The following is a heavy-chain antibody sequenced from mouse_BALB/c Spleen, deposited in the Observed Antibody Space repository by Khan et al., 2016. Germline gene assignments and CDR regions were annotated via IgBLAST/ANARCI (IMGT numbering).Heavy chain of an antibody. CDR3: ARDPFYCYGSSYWYVDV. J-gene: IGHJ1*01. Sequence: EVQLQASGPGLVKPSQSLSLTCSVTGYSITSGYYWNWIRQFPGNKLEWMGYISYDGSNNYNPSLKNRISITRDTSKNQFFLKLNSVTTEDTATYYCARDPFYCYGSSYWYVDVWGAGTTVTVSS. CDR1: GYSITSGYY. D-gene: IGHD1-1*01. V-gene: IGHV3-6*02. CDR2: ISYDGSN.